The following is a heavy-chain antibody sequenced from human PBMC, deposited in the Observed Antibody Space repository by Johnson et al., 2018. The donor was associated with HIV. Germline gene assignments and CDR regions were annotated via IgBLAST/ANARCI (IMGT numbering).Heavy chain of an antibody. Sequence: VQLVESGGSVVRPGGSLRLSCAVSGFTFDDYGMSWVRQAPGKGLEWVSGINWNGGNTGYADSVKGRFTISRDNAKKFLYLQMNSLTAEDTAFYYCARGWVGATLRAFDIWGQGTMVIVSS. V-gene: IGHV3-20*04. J-gene: IGHJ3*02. CDR2: INWNGGNT. D-gene: IGHD1-26*01. CDR1: GFTFDDYG. CDR3: ARGWVGATLRAFDI.